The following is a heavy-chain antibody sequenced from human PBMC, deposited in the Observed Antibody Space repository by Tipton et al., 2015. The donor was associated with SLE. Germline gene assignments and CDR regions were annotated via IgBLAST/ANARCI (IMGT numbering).Heavy chain of an antibody. CDR3: ARGGRFRKYGMDV. J-gene: IGHJ6*02. CDR1: GASISSYY. CDR2: MDHSGST. D-gene: IGHD3-3*01. Sequence: TLSLTCTVSGASISSYYWNWIRKAPGKGLEWIAFMDHSGSTNYSPSLKSRVTMSVDMSKNQFSLRLSSVTAADTAVYYCARGGRFRKYGMDVWGQGTTVTVSS. V-gene: IGHV4-59*01.